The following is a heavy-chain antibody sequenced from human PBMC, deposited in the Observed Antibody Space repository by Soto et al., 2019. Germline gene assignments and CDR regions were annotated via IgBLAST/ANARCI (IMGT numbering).Heavy chain of an antibody. J-gene: IGHJ6*02. D-gene: IGHD6-19*01. CDR3: ARAAAVAGTYDYYYGMDV. CDR2: IGTAGDT. V-gene: IGHV3-13*01. CDR1: GFTFSSYD. Sequence: EVQLVESGGGLVQPGGSLRLSCAASGFTFSSYDMHWVRQATGKGLEWVSAIGTAGDTYYPGSVKGRFTISRENAKNSFYLQRNSLRAEDTAVYYCARAAAVAGTYDYYYGMDVWGQGTTVAVSS.